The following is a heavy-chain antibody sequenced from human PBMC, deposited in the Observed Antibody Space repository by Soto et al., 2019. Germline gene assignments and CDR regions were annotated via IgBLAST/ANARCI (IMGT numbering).Heavy chain of an antibody. V-gene: IGHV3-30*18. D-gene: IGHD3-3*01. CDR1: GFTFSNYG. J-gene: IGHJ6*02. Sequence: LSCAASGFTFSNYGMYLVRQAPGKGLEWVAVISYDGSNKYYADSVKGRFTISRDNSKNTLYLQMNSLRVEDTAVYFCAKALRFREWLPYGMHVSCPGITVTVFS. CDR3: AKALRFREWLPYGMHV. CDR2: ISYDGSNK.